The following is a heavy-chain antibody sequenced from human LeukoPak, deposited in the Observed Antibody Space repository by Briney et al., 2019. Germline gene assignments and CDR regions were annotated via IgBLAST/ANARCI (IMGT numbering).Heavy chain of an antibody. Sequence: GGSLRLSCAASGFTVSSNYMSWVRQAPGKGLEWVSVIYSGGSTYYADSVKGRFNISRDNSKNTLYLQMNSLRVEDTAVYYCVGDFVSSSWMGYWGQGTLVTVSS. CDR3: VGDFVSSSWMGY. V-gene: IGHV3-53*01. D-gene: IGHD6-13*01. J-gene: IGHJ4*02. CDR1: GFTVSSNY. CDR2: IYSGGST.